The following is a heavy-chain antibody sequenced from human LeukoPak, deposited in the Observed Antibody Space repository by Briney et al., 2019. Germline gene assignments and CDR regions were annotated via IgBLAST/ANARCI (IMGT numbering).Heavy chain of an antibody. CDR2: IYPGDSDT. Sequence: GESLKISCKGSGYSFTSYWIGWVRQMPGKGLEWMGIIYPGDSDTRYSPSFQGQVTISADKSISTAYLQWSSLKASDTAMYYCASRLLSHPPDSSGYYFDYWGQGTLVTVSS. CDR3: ASRLLSHPPDSSGYYFDY. D-gene: IGHD3-22*01. CDR1: GYSFTSYW. J-gene: IGHJ4*02. V-gene: IGHV5-51*03.